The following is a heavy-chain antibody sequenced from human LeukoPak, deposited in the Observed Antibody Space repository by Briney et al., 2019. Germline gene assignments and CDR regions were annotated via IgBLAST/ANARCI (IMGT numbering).Heavy chain of an antibody. CDR3: ARGTTAFDY. V-gene: IGHV3-21*01. J-gene: IGHJ4*02. D-gene: IGHD2/OR15-2a*01. Sequence: PVGSLRLSCADSGVTFSSYSMNCVREGPGKGLEWVSSISSSSNYIYYADSVKGRFTISRDNAKNSLYLQMNSLRAEDTAVYYCARGTTAFDYWGQGTLVTVSS. CDR1: GVTFSSYS. CDR2: ISSSSNYI.